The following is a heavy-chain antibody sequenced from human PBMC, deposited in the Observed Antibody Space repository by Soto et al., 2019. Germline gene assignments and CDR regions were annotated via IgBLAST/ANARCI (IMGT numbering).Heavy chain of an antibody. CDR1: GFIFSSHT. CDR2: VSFDGDKQ. V-gene: IGHV3-30-3*02. J-gene: IGHJ6*01. CDR3: AEGTVAGNYYYYAVDG. D-gene: IGHD6-19*01. Sequence: QVRLVESGGGVVQPGGSLRLSCAVSGFIFSSHTMHWVRQAPGKGLEWVALVSFDGDKQYYAHSVRGRFTISRDFSKNTLYLQMDSLGTDDTAVYICAEGTVAGNYYYYAVDGWGNGTTVTVSS.